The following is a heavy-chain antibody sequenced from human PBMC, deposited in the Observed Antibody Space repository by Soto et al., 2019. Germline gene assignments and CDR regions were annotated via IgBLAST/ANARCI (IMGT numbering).Heavy chain of an antibody. CDR2: IYYSGST. CDR3: ARGESYYGSGSYWS. V-gene: IGHV4-59*01. D-gene: IGHD3-10*01. Sequence: SETLSLTCTVSGGSISSYYWSWIRQPPGKGLEWIGYIYYSGSTNYNPSLKSRVTISVDTSKNQFSLKPSSVTAADTAVYYCARGESYYGSGSYWSWGQGTLVTVSS. CDR1: GGSISSYY. J-gene: IGHJ4*02.